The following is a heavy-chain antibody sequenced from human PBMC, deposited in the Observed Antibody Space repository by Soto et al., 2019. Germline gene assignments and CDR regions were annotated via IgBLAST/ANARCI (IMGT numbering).Heavy chain of an antibody. CDR3: ARDHIVVVPAAQFYYYMDV. CDR2: INAYNGNT. Sequence: GYTCINLAVRRVRQTTGQRREWMGWINAYNGNTKYAQKLQGRVTMTTDTSTSTAYMELSSLRSDDTAVYYCARDHIVVVPAAQFYYYMDVWGKGTTVTVSS. V-gene: IGHV1-18*04. D-gene: IGHD2-2*01. J-gene: IGHJ6*03. CDR1: GYTCINLA.